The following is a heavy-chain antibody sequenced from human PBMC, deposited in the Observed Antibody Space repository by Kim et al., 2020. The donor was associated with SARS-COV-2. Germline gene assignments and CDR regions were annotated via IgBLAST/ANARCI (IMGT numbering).Heavy chain of an antibody. CDR3: ARSYCSGGSCSLTYYYYGMDV. Sequence: ASVKVSCKASGYTFTSYYMHWVRQAPGQGLEWMGIINPSGGSTSYAQKFQGRVTMTRDTSTSTVYMELSSLRSEDTAVYYCARSYCSGGSCSLTYYYYGMDVWGQGTTVTVSS. CDR2: INPSGGST. D-gene: IGHD2-15*01. CDR1: GYTFTSYY. J-gene: IGHJ6*02. V-gene: IGHV1-46*01.